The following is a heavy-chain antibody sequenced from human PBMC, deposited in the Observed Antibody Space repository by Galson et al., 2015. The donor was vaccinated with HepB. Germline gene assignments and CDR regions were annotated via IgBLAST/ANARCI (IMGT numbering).Heavy chain of an antibody. V-gene: IGHV3-23*01. CDR1: GFTFSSYS. CDR2: ITDSGRST. Sequence: SLRLSCAASGFTFSSYSMNWVRQAPGKGLEWVSVITDSGRSTYYADSVRGRCTISRDNSKNTLYLQMNNLRAEDTAVYYCAKSLAASYLEWFFDVWGQGTMVTVSS. J-gene: IGHJ3*01. CDR3: AKSLAASYLEWFFDV. D-gene: IGHD3-3*01.